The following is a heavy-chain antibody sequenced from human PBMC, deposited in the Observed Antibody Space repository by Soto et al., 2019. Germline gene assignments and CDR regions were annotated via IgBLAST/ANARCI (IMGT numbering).Heavy chain of an antibody. Sequence: QVQLLQSGAGLLKPSETLSLTCDVYGGSFSGYIWTWIRQTPGKGLQWIGQINHSGSANYNPSLKSRVTISVPPSQRQFSLELSSVTAADTAVYYCARGLISGSHYSGGWYYFDSWGQGTQVTVSS. CDR3: ARGLISGSHYSGGWYYFDS. CDR2: INHSGSA. J-gene: IGHJ4*02. CDR1: GGSFSGYI. V-gene: IGHV4-34*01. D-gene: IGHD1-26*01.